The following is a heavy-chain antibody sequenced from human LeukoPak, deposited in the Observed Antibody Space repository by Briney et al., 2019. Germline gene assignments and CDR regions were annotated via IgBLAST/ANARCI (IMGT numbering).Heavy chain of an antibody. J-gene: IGHJ3*02. CDR2: ISGSGGST. Sequence: PGGSLRLSCAASGFTFSSYAMSWVRQAPGKGLEWVSAISGSGGSTYYADSVKGRFTISRDNSKNTLYLQTNSLRAEDTAVYYCAKETAVAGSKPDAFDIWGQGTMVTVSS. CDR1: GFTFSSYA. CDR3: AKETAVAGSKPDAFDI. D-gene: IGHD6-19*01. V-gene: IGHV3-23*01.